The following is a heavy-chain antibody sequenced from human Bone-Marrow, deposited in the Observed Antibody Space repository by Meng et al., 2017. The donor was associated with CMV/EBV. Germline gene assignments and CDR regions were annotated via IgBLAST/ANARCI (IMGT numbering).Heavy chain of an antibody. V-gene: IGHV1-69*06. Sequence: QVQLVQSGADVRKPGSSVKISCKASGGTFNNDAITWVRQAPGQGLEWMGCIIPIFGTANYAQKFQGRVTIIADKSTNTNYMELSSLRSEDTAVYYCARGQQYMDFWGQGTLVTVSS. CDR1: GGTFNNDA. CDR2: IIPIFGTA. CDR3: ARGQQYMDF. D-gene: IGHD6-13*01. J-gene: IGHJ4*02.